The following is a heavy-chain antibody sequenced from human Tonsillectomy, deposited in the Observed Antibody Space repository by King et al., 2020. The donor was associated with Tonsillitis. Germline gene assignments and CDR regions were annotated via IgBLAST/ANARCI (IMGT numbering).Heavy chain of an antibody. D-gene: IGHD5-12*01. CDR3: ARLYSGYDVFDY. CDR2: IFYIGRN. Sequence: QLQESGPGLWKPSETLSLTCTVSGGSISRSTYYWGWIRQPPGKGLERIGEIFYIGRNHYSPSLKSRGTISEDTAKNPFSLKVSSVTAADPAVYYCARLYSGYDVFDYWGQGTLVTVSS. J-gene: IGHJ4*02. V-gene: IGHV4-39*01. CDR1: GGSISRSTYY.